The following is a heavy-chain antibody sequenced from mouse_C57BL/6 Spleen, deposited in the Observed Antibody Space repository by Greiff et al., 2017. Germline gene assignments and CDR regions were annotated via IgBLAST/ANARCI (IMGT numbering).Heavy chain of an antibody. D-gene: IGHD2-3*01. CDR3: ARNDGYY. Sequence: VQLQQSGPELVKPGASVKISCKASGYAFSSSWMNWVKQRPGKGLEWIGRIYPGDGDTNYNGKFKGKATLTADKSSSTAYMQLSSLTSEDSAVYFCARNDGYYWGQGTTLTVSS. J-gene: IGHJ2*01. CDR1: GYAFSSSW. V-gene: IGHV1-82*01. CDR2: IYPGDGDT.